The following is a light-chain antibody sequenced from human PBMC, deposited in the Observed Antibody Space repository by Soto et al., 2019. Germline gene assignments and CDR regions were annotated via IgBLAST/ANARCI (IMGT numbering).Light chain of an antibody. CDR2: DAS. CDR3: HQSSNWPYT. Sequence: EIVLTQSPATLSLSPGERATLSCRASQSVSSYLAWYQQKPGQAPRLLIYDASNRATGIPARFGGSGSGTDFTLTISRLEDEDFAVYYWHQSSNWPYTFGQGTKLEIK. CDR1: QSVSSY. J-gene: IGKJ2*01. V-gene: IGKV3-11*01.